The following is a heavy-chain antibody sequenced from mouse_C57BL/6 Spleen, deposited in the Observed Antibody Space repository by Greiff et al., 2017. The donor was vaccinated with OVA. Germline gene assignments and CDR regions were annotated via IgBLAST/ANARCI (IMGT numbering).Heavy chain of an antibody. CDR1: GYTFTSYW. D-gene: IGHD2-4*01. CDR3: VYYDYDWFAD. CDR2: IHPNSGST. V-gene: IGHV1-64*01. Sequence: QVQLQQPGAELVKPGASVKLSCKASGYTFTSYWMHWVKQRPGQGLEWIGMIHPNSGSTNYNEKFKSKATLTVDKSSSTAYMQLSSLTSEDSAVYYCVYYDYDWFADWGQGTLVTVSA. J-gene: IGHJ3*01.